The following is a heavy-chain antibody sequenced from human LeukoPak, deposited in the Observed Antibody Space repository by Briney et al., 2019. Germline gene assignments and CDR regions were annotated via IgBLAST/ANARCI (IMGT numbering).Heavy chain of an antibody. J-gene: IGHJ5*02. CDR3: ARAIPRTGESDILTGWEYSSSWTGRPNWFDP. D-gene: IGHD3-9*01. CDR1: GYTFTSYG. Sequence: ASVTVSCKASGYTFTSYGISWVRQAPGQGLEWMGWISAYNGNTNYAQTLQGRVTMTTDTSTSTAYMELRSLRSDDTAVYYCARAIPRTGESDILTGWEYSSSWTGRPNWFDPWGQGTLVTVSS. V-gene: IGHV1-18*01. CDR2: ISAYNGNT.